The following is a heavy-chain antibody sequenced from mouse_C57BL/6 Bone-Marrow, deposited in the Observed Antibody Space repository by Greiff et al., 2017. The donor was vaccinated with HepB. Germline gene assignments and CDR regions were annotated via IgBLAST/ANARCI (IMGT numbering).Heavy chain of an antibody. CDR2: IYPGSGST. D-gene: IGHD2-5*01. CDR1: GYTFTSYW. J-gene: IGHJ1*03. Sequence: QVQLKQPGAELVKPGASVKMSCKASGYTFTSYWITWVKQRPGQGLEWIGDIYPGSGSTNYNEKFKSKATLTVDTSSSTAYMQLSSLTSEDSAVYYCARGAYYSNCGYWYFDVWGTGTTVTVSS. CDR3: ARGAYYSNCGYWYFDV. V-gene: IGHV1-55*01.